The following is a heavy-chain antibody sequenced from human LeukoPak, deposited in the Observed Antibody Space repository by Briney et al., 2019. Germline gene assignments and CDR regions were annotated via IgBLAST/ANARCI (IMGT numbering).Heavy chain of an antibody. J-gene: IGHJ4*02. CDR2: IYHSGTT. CDR3: ARPVAGTFDY. CDR1: GGSISSSNW. V-gene: IGHV4-4*02. D-gene: IGHD6-19*01. Sequence: SETLSLTCAVSGGSISSSNWWSWVRQPPGKGLEWIGEIYHSGTTNYNPSLKSRVTISVDKFKNQFSLKLSSVTAADTAVYYCARPVAGTFDYWGQGTLVTVSS.